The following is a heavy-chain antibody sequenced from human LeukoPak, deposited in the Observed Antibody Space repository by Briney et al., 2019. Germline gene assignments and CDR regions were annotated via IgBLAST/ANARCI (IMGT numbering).Heavy chain of an antibody. CDR3: ARANSSGYYYMGGFDY. V-gene: IGHV4-4*02. CDR2: IYHSGST. J-gene: IGHJ4*02. D-gene: IGHD3-22*01. CDR1: GGSISSSNW. Sequence: PSGTLSLTCAVSGGSISSSNWWSWVRQPPGKGLEWIGEIYHSGSTNYNPSLKSRVTISVDKSKNQFSLKLSSVTAADTAEYYCARANSSGYYYMGGFDYWGQGTLVTVSS.